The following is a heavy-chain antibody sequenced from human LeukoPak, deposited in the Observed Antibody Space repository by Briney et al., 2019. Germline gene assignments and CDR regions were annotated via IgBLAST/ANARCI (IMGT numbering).Heavy chain of an antibody. J-gene: IGHJ6*02. Sequence: SETLSLTCTVSGGSISSYYWSWIRQPPGKGLEWIGYIYYSGSTNYNPSLKSRVTISVDTSKNQLSLKLSSVTAADTAVYYCARLRYYYDSSGYSVGYYYYGMDVWGQGTMVTVSS. CDR3: ARLRYYYDSSGYSVGYYYYGMDV. V-gene: IGHV4-59*01. CDR1: GGSISSYY. D-gene: IGHD3-22*01. CDR2: IYYSGST.